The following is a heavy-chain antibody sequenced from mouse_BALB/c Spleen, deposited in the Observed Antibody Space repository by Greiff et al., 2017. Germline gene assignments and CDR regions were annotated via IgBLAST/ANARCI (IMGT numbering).Heavy chain of an antibody. D-gene: IGHD2-4*01. J-gene: IGHJ3*01. CDR2: ILPGSGST. Sequence: VQLQQSGAELMKPGASVKISCKATGYTFSSYWIEWVKQRPGHGLEWIGEILPGSGSTNYNEKFKGKATFTADTSSNTAYMQLSSLTSEDSAVYYCARGGGLRRGFAYWGQGTLVTVSA. CDR1: GYTFSSYW. CDR3: ARGGGLRRGFAY. V-gene: IGHV1-9*01.